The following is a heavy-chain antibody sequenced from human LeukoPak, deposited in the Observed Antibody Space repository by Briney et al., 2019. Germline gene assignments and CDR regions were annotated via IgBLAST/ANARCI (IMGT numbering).Heavy chain of an antibody. J-gene: IGHJ4*02. CDR3: ARGWGTRTYYYDSSGYYSRPFDY. CDR1: GGSISSSSYY. Sequence: SETLSLTCTVSGGSISSSSYYWGWIRQPPGKGLEWIGSIYYSGSTYYNPSLKSRVTISVDTSKNQFSLKLSSVTAADTAVYYCARGWGTRTYYYDSSGYYSRPFDYWGQGTLVTVSS. CDR2: IYYSGST. D-gene: IGHD3-22*01. V-gene: IGHV4-39*07.